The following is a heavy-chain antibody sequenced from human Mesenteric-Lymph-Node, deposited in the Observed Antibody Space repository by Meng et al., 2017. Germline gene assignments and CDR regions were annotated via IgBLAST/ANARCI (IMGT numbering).Heavy chain of an antibody. CDR1: GFTFSSYA. V-gene: IGHV3-30*01. Sequence: GESLKISCAASGFTFSSYAMHWVRQAPGKGLEWVAVISYDGSNKYYADSVKGRFTVSRDNSKNTLYLQMNSLRAEDTAVYYCARGKYGDYDPAHYYYYYGMDVWGQGTTVTVSS. CDR2: ISYDGSNK. CDR3: ARGKYGDYDPAHYYYYYGMDV. J-gene: IGHJ6*02. D-gene: IGHD4-17*01.